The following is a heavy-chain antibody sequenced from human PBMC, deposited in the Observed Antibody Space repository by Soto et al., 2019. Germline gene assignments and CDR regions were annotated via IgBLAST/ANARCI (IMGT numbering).Heavy chain of an antibody. V-gene: IGHV3-23*01. CDR2: ISGSGGST. D-gene: IGHD3-16*02. CDR1: GFTFSSYA. Sequence: EVQLLESGGGLVQPGGSLRLSCAASGFTFSSYAMSWVRQAPGKGLEWVSAISGSGGSTYYADSVKGRFTISRDNSKNTLYLQMNSLRAEDTAVYYCAKNPRDIGGSYRLAAYWGQGTLVTVSS. J-gene: IGHJ4*02. CDR3: AKNPRDIGGSYRLAAY.